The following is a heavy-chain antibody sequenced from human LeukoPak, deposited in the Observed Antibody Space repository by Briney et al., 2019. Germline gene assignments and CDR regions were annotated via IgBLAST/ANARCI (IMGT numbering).Heavy chain of an antibody. D-gene: IGHD3-22*01. CDR3: ARGRDDYYDSSGYYTLYAFDI. Sequence: PSETLSLTCAVYGGSFSGYYWSWIRQPPGKGLEWIGEINHSGSTNYNPSLKSRVTISVDTSKNQFSLKLSSVTAADTAVYYCARGRDDYYDSSGYYTLYAFDIWGQGTMVTVSS. CDR2: INHSGST. V-gene: IGHV4-34*01. CDR1: GGSFSGYY. J-gene: IGHJ3*02.